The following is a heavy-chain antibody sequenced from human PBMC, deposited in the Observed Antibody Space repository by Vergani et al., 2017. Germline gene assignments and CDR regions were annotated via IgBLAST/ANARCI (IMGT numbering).Heavy chain of an antibody. V-gene: IGHV4-39*01. Sequence: QLQLQESGPGLVKPSETLSLTCTVSGGSISSSSYYWGWIRQPPGKGLEWIGSIYYSGSTYYNPSLKSRVTISVDTSKNQFSLKLSSVTAADPAVYYCARRASTRLGPLHRQVGLNCGGDCYSRYFDYWGQGTLVTVSS. D-gene: IGHD2-21*02. CDR2: IYYSGST. CDR3: ARRASTRLGPLHRQVGLNCGGDCYSRYFDY. CDR1: GGSISSSSYY. J-gene: IGHJ4*02.